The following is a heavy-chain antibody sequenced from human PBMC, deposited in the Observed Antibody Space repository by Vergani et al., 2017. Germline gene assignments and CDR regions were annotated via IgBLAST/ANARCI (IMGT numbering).Heavy chain of an antibody. V-gene: IGHV1-2*02. D-gene: IGHD5-24*01. CDR3: ARARDGNYFDY. CDR1: GYTFTGYY. J-gene: IGHJ4*02. CDR2: INPNSGGT. Sequence: QVQLVQSGAEVKKPGASLKVSCKASGYTFTGYYMHWVRQAPGQGLEWMGWINPNSGGTTYAQKFQGRVTMTRDTSISTAYMELSRLRSDDTAVYYCARARDGNYFDYWGQGTLVTVSS.